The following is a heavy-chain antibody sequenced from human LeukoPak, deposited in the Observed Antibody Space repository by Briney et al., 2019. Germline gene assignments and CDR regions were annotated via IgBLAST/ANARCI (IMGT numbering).Heavy chain of an antibody. CDR1: GYTFTSYD. CDR3: ARVGQGDYYYYGMDV. Sequence: ASVKFSCKASGYTFTSYDIDWVRQATGQGLEWMGWMSPNSGNTGYAQKFQGRVTMTRNTSISTAYMELSSLRSEDTAVYYCARVGQGDYYYYGMDVWGQGTTVTVSS. D-gene: IGHD3-16*01. CDR2: MSPNSGNT. J-gene: IGHJ6*02. V-gene: IGHV1-8*01.